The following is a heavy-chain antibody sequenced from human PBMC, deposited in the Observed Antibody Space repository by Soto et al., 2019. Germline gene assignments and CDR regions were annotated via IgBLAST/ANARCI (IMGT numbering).Heavy chain of an antibody. V-gene: IGHV3-30*18. D-gene: IGHD2-15*01. CDR1: GFTFSSYG. Sequence: GGSLRLSCAASGFTFSSYGMHWVRQAPGKGLEWVAVISYDGSNKYYADSVKGRFTISRDNSKNTLYLQMNSLRAEDTAVYYCAKAPYCSGGSCYEAYYYGMDVWGQGTTVTVSS. CDR2: ISYDGSNK. CDR3: AKAPYCSGGSCYEAYYYGMDV. J-gene: IGHJ6*02.